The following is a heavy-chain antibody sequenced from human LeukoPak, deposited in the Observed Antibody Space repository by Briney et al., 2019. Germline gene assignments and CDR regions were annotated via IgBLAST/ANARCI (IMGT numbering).Heavy chain of an antibody. J-gene: IGHJ6*03. Sequence: ASVKVSCKASGYTFTSYAMHWVRQAPGQRLEWMGWINAGNGNTKYSQEFQGRVTITRDTSASTAYMELSSLRSEDMAVYYCARGVISGSYYYMDVWGKGTTVTVSS. CDR2: INAGNGNT. D-gene: IGHD3-10*01. CDR3: ARGVISGSYYYMDV. V-gene: IGHV1-3*03. CDR1: GYTFTSYA.